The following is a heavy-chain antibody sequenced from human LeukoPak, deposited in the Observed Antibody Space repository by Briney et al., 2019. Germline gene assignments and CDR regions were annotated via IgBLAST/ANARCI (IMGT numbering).Heavy chain of an antibody. CDR1: GFTFSSYA. CDR3: AKRRGLELLYYYYMDV. D-gene: IGHD1-7*01. V-gene: IGHV3-23*01. Sequence: QPRGSLRLSCAASGFTFSSYAMSWVRQAPGKGLEWVSAISGSGGSTYYADSVKGRFTISRDNSKNTLYLQMNSLRAEDTAVYYCAKRRGLELLYYYYMDVWGKGTTVTVSS. J-gene: IGHJ6*03. CDR2: ISGSGGST.